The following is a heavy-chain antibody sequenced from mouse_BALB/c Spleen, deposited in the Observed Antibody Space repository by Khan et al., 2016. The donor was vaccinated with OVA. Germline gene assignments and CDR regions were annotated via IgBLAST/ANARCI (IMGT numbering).Heavy chain of an antibody. CDR3: ARHGYVAWFAY. V-gene: IGHV1S135*01. Sequence: EVQLQQSGPELMKPGASVKISCKASGYSFTSYYIHWVKQSHGKSLEWIGYIDPFNGGTSYNPKFKGKATLTVDKSSSTAYMHLSSLTSADSAVYYWARHGYVAWFAYWGQGTLVTVSA. J-gene: IGHJ3*01. CDR1: GYSFTSYY. D-gene: IGHD2-2*01. CDR2: IDPFNGGT.